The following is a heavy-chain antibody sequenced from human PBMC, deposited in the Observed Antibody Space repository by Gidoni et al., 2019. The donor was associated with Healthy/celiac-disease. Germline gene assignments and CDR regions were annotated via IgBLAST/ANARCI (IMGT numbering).Heavy chain of an antibody. CDR1: GGSFSGYY. V-gene: IGHV4-34*01. CDR2: INHSGST. Sequence: QVQLQQWGAGLLKPSETLSLTCAVYGGSFSGYYWSWIRQPPGKGLEWIGEINHSGSTNYNPSLKSRVTISVDTSKNQFSLKLSSVTAADTAVYYCARGPEKVGGDCSSTSCHGWFDPWGQGTLVTVSS. CDR3: ARGPEKVGGDCSSTSCHGWFDP. J-gene: IGHJ5*02. D-gene: IGHD2-2*01.